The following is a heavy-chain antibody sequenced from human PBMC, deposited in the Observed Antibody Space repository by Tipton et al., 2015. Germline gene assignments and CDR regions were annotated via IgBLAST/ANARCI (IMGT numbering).Heavy chain of an antibody. CDR3: SRVWAADGDFDY. CDR1: GYTFTSYD. D-gene: IGHD5-24*01. J-gene: IGHJ4*02. Sequence: QLVQSGAEVKKPGASVKVSCKASGYTFTSYDINWVRQAPGQELQWMGWISAYNGNTNYGETLQGRVTMTTDTSTSTAYMELRSLRSDDTAVYYCSRVWAADGDFDYWGQGTLVTVSS. CDR2: ISAYNGNT. V-gene: IGHV1-18*01.